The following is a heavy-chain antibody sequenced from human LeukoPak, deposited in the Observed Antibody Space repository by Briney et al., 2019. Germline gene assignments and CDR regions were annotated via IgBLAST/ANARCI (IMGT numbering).Heavy chain of an antibody. V-gene: IGHV1-18*01. D-gene: IGHD3-22*01. J-gene: IGHJ5*02. Sequence: ASVKVSCKASGYTFTSYGISWVRQAPGQGLEWMGWISAYNGNTNYAQKLQGRVTMTTDTSTSTAYMELRSLRSDDTAVYYCARDLGRSSAPMGWFDPWGQGTLVTVSS. CDR3: ARDLGRSSAPMGWFDP. CDR1: GYTFTSYG. CDR2: ISAYNGNT.